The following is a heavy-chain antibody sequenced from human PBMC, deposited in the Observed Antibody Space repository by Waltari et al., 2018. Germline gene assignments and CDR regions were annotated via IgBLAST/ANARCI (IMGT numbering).Heavy chain of an antibody. Sequence: QVQLVQSGAEVKKPGASVKVSCKASGYTFTGYYMHWVRQAPGQGLEWMGWINPNSGGTNYAQTFQGRVTMTRDTSISTAYMELSRLRSDDTAVYYCARDRGGGLLWFGELYWGQGTLVTVSS. D-gene: IGHD3-10*01. V-gene: IGHV1-2*02. CDR1: GYTFTGYY. CDR3: ARDRGGGLLWFGELY. CDR2: INPNSGGT. J-gene: IGHJ4*02.